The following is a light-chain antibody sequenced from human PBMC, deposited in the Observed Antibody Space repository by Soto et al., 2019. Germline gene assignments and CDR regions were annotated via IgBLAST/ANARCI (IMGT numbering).Light chain of an antibody. Sequence: EIVLTQSPSTLSLSPGERATLSCRASQSVSSYLAWYKQKPGQATRLLIYDASNRTTGIPDRLSGSGSGKDFTLTISSLEPEDFAVYYCKQRSNWPVTFGQGTKVDIK. CDR3: KQRSNWPVT. V-gene: IGKV3-11*01. J-gene: IGKJ1*01. CDR2: DAS. CDR1: QSVSSY.